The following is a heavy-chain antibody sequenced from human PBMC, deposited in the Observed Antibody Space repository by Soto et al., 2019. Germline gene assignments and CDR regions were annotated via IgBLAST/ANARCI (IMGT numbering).Heavy chain of an antibody. CDR1: GFTFSSYA. CDR3: ARVVRYFDTPYGMDV. Sequence: EVQLLESGEGLVQPGGSLKLSCAASGFTFSSYAMSWVRQAPGKGREWVSGIGGSGGNTYYADSVKGRFTISRDNSKNTLFLQMNSLRAEDTAEYYCARVVRYFDTPYGMDVWGQGTTVTVSS. D-gene: IGHD3-9*01. V-gene: IGHV3-23*01. J-gene: IGHJ6*02. CDR2: IGGSGGNT.